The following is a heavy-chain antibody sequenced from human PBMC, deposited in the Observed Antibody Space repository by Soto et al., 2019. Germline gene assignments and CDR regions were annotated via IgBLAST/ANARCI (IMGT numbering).Heavy chain of an antibody. CDR1: GGSISSSNW. CDR3: ARDLKGDGGGGDLG. CDR2: IYHSGST. D-gene: IGHD2-21*02. J-gene: IGHJ4*02. Sequence: KASETLSLTCAVSGGSISSSNWWSWVRQPPGKGLEWIGEIYHSGSTNYNPSLKSRVTISVDKSKNQFSLKLSSVTAADTAVYYCARDLKGDGGGGDLGWGQGTLVTVSS. V-gene: IGHV4-4*02.